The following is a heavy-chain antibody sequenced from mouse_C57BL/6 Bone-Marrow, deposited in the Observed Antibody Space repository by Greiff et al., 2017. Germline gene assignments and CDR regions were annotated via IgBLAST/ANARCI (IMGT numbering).Heavy chain of an antibody. Sequence: EVQLVESGGGLVKPGGSLKLSCAASGFTFSSYAMSWVRQTPEKRLEWVATISDGGSYTYYPDNVKGRFTISRDNAKNNLYLQMSHLKSEDTAMYYCARDLYYYGSSFDYWGQGTTLTVSS. CDR2: ISDGGSYT. CDR3: ARDLYYYGSSFDY. CDR1: GFTFSSYA. D-gene: IGHD1-1*01. J-gene: IGHJ2*01. V-gene: IGHV5-4*01.